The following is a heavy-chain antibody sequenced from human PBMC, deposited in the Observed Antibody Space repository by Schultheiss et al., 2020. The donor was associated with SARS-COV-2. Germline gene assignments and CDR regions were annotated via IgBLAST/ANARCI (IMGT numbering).Heavy chain of an antibody. J-gene: IGHJ6*02. Sequence: SETLSLTCTVSGGSISSYYWSWIRQPPGKGLEWIGYIYYSGSTYYNPSLKSRVTISVDTSKNQFSLKLSSVTAADTAVYYCARDLRGNTMVRGVIQPGYYGMDVWGQGTTVTVSS. D-gene: IGHD3-10*01. CDR1: GGSISSYY. CDR2: IYYSGST. CDR3: ARDLRGNTMVRGVIQPGYYGMDV. V-gene: IGHV4-59*12.